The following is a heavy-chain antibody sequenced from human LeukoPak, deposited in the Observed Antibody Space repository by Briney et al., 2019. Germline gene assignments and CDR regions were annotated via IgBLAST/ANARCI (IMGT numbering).Heavy chain of an antibody. CDR1: GFTFSSYA. CDR2: ISGSGGST. Sequence: GGSLRLSCAASGFTFSSYAMSWVRQAPGKGLESVSAISGSGGSTYYADSVKGRFTISRDNSKNTLYLQMNSLRAEDTAVYYCAKDKTGIVGAICDYWGQGTLVTVSS. CDR3: AKDKTGIVGAICDY. V-gene: IGHV3-23*01. D-gene: IGHD1-26*01. J-gene: IGHJ4*02.